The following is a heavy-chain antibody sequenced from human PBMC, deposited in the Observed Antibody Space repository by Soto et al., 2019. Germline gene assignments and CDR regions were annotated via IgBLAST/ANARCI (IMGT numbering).Heavy chain of an antibody. J-gene: IGHJ4*02. CDR1: GFMFSSYV. CDR3: AKDICFPSSCYNAD. D-gene: IGHD2-15*01. CDR2: ITDNGGST. Sequence: EVQLLESGGGLVQPGGSLRLSCAASGFMFSSYVMNWVRQAPGKGLEWVSSITDNGGSTYYADSVKGRFTISRDNSKNTLYLQRNSLIADDTSVYYCAKDICFPSSCYNADWGQGTLVTVSP. V-gene: IGHV3-23*01.